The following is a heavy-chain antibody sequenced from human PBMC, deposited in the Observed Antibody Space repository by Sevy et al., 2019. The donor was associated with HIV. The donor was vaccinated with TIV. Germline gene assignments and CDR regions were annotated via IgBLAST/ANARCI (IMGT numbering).Heavy chain of an antibody. D-gene: IGHD2-21*02. CDR3: ARVAVEYCTDDCYHRFDY. CDR2: ISYDGSNK. CDR1: GFTFSSYA. Sequence: GGSLRLSCAASGFTFSSYAMHWVRQAPGKGLEWVAVISYDGSNKYYADSVKGRFTISRDNSKNTAYLQMNNLRTDDTAVYYCARVAVEYCTDDCYHRFDYWGQGTQVTVSS. J-gene: IGHJ4*02. V-gene: IGHV3-30-3*01.